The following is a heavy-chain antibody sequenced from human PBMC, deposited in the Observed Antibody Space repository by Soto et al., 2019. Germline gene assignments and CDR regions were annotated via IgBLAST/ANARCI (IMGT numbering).Heavy chain of an antibody. D-gene: IGHD3-22*01. CDR2: INHSGSA. V-gene: IGHV4-34*01. Sequence: LSLTCDVYGGSFSGYIWTWIRQTPGKGLQWIGQINHSGSANHNPSLKSRVTISVHTSSSQFSLQLSSVTAADTALYFCVRDHPFHYDSSGYSDSWGQGILVTVPQ. CDR1: GGSFSGYI. J-gene: IGHJ5*01. CDR3: VRDHPFHYDSSGYSDS.